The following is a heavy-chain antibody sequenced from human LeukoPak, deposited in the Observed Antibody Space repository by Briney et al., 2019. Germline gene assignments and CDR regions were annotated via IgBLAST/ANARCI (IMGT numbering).Heavy chain of an antibody. CDR2: IYYSGST. CDR1: GGSISSYY. D-gene: IGHD3-10*01. V-gene: IGHV4-59*08. J-gene: IGHJ3*02. CDR3: ARHVADYYGSGSYRAFDI. Sequence: SETLSITCTVSGGSISSYYWSWIRQPPGKGLEWIGYIYYSGSTNYNPSLKSRVTISVDTSKNQFSLKLSSVTAADTAVYYCARHVADYYGSGSYRAFDIWGQGTMVTVSS.